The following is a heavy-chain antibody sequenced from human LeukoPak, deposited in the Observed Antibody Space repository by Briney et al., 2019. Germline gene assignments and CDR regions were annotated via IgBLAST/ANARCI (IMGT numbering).Heavy chain of an antibody. J-gene: IGHJ3*02. V-gene: IGHV3-48*02. CDR1: GFTFSSYS. D-gene: IGHD6-13*01. CDR3: ARDQGDSSSWYSLGAFDI. CDR2: ISSSSTI. Sequence: PGGSLRLSCAASGFTFSSYSMNWVRQAPGTGLEGVSYISSSSTIYYADSVKGRFTISSDNAKNSLYLKMNSLRDEDTAVYYCARDQGDSSSWYSLGAFDIWGQGTMVTVSS.